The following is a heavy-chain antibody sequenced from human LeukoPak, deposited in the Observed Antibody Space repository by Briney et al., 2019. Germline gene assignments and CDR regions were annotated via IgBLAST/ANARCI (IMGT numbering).Heavy chain of an antibody. CDR2: IYSDGRT. CDR1: GFTFSSYG. V-gene: IGHV3-53*01. D-gene: IGHD3-22*01. J-gene: IGHJ4*02. Sequence: PGGSLRLSCAASGFTFSSYGMHWVRQAPGKGLEWVSVIYSDGRTYYADSVKGRFTISRDNSKNTLYLQMNSLRAEDTAVYYCARAPGGTQASSGYFDYWGQGTLVTVSS. CDR3: ARAPGGTQASSGYFDY.